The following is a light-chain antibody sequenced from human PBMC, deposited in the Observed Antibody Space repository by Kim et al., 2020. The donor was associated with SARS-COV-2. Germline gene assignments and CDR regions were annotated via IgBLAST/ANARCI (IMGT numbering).Light chain of an antibody. CDR1: SSDVGGYNY. Sequence: GQSVNISSTGTSSDVGGYNYVSWYQQHPGKAPKLMIYDVSKRPSGVPDRFSGSKSGNTASLTISGLQAEDEADYYCCSYAGSYGVVFGGGTQLTVL. CDR3: CSYAGSYGVV. J-gene: IGLJ2*01. V-gene: IGLV2-11*01. CDR2: DVS.